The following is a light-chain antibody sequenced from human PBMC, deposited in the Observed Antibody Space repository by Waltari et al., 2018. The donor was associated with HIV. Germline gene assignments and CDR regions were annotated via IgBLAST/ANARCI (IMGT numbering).Light chain of an antibody. CDR1: SSDVGVYHF. V-gene: IGLV2-11*01. CDR2: DVS. Sequence: QSALTQPRSVSGSPGQSVTISCTGTSSDVGVYHFVSWYPQHPGKAPKLMIYDVSKRPSGVPDRFSGSKSGNTASLTISGLQAEDEADYYCCSYAGSYPVVFGGGTKLTVL. J-gene: IGLJ2*01. CDR3: CSYAGSYPVV.